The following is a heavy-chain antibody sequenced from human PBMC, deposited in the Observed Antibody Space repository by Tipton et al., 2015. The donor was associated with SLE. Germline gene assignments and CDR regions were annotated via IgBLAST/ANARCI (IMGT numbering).Heavy chain of an antibody. D-gene: IGHD3/OR15-3a*01. CDR2: INSDGSST. CDR1: GFTLSSYW. Sequence: GSLRLSCAASGFTLSSYWMHWVRQAPGKGLVWVSHINSDGSSTSYVDSVKGRFTISRDNAKNTLYLQMNSLRAEDTAVYYCARGWATDWYYYYYMDVWGKGTTVTVSS. J-gene: IGHJ6*03. V-gene: IGHV3-74*01. CDR3: ARGWATDWYYYYYMDV.